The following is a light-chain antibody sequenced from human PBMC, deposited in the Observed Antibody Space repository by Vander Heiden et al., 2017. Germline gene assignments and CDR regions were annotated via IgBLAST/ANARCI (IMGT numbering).Light chain of an antibody. CDR1: SSDVGSYNF. J-gene: IGLJ1*01. CDR2: EGS. V-gene: IGLV2-23*01. Sequence: QSTLTHPASVSGSPGQSITISCTGTSSDVGSYNFVSWYQQHPGKAPKLMIYEGSKRPSGVSNRFSGSKSGNTASLTISGLQAEDEADYYCCSYAGSSTYVFGTGTKVTVL. CDR3: CSYAGSSTYV.